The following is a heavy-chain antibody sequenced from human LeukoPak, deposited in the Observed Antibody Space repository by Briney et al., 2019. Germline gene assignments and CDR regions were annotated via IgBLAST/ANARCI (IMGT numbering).Heavy chain of an antibody. Sequence: GRSLRLSCAASGFTSDAYAMHWVRHAPGKGLEWVSGISRNSCSIGYADSVKGRFTISRDNAKNSLYLQMNSLRAEDTALYYWAKGQTAGATSWFDPWGQGTRVTVSS. V-gene: IGHV3-9*02. CDR1: GFTSDAYA. CDR2: ISRNSCSI. J-gene: IGHJ5*02. CDR3: AKGQTAGATSWFDP. D-gene: IGHD1-26*01.